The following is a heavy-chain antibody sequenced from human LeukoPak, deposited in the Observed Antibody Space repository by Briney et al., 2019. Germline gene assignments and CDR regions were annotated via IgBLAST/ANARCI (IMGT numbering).Heavy chain of an antibody. Sequence: GGSLRLSCAASGFTFSSYAMHWVRQAPGKGLEWVAVISYDGSNKYYADSVKGRFTISRDNSKNTLYVQMDSLRAEDTAVYYCAKDGGSGYYYFDYWGQGTLVTVSS. CDR3: AKDGGSGYYYFDY. CDR2: ISYDGSNK. D-gene: IGHD3-22*01. V-gene: IGHV3-30-3*01. CDR1: GFTFSSYA. J-gene: IGHJ4*02.